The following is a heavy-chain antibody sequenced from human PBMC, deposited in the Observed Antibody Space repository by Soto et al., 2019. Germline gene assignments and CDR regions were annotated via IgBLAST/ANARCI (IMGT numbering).Heavy chain of an antibody. CDR3: ARTSVNWGSRGLVDY. CDR1: GFSLSTSGVG. Sequence: QITLKESGPTLVKPTQTLTLTCTFSGFSLSTSGVGVGWIRQPPGKALEWLAFLYWDDDKRYSPSLKSRLTNTKDTSKNQGLLTMTNMAPVDTATYYCARTSVNWGSRGLVDYWGQGTLVTVAS. J-gene: IGHJ4*02. V-gene: IGHV2-5*02. D-gene: IGHD7-27*01. CDR2: LYWDDDK.